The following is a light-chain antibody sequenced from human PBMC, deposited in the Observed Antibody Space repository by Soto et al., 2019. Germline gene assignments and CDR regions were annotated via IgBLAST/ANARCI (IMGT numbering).Light chain of an antibody. CDR3: QQYGSSGT. CDR1: QSVSNNY. J-gene: IGKJ1*01. Sequence: ELALTQTPGTLSLSPGDSATLCYRASQSVSNNYLAWYKQKPGQAPRLLIYGASNRATGIPDRFSGSGSGTDFILTISRLEPEYFAVYYCQQYGSSGTFGQGTMVDI. V-gene: IGKV3-20*01. CDR2: GAS.